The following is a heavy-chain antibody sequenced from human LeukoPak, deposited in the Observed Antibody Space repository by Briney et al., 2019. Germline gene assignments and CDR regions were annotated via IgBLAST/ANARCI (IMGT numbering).Heavy chain of an antibody. CDR2: ISYDGSNK. J-gene: IGHJ3*02. V-gene: IGHV3-30-3*02. CDR1: GFTFSSYA. Sequence: GGSLRLSCAASGFTFSSYAMHWVRQAPGKGLEWVAVISYDGSNKYYADSVKGRFTISRDNSKNTLYLQMNSLRAEDTAVYYCAKLRVGYDSRDAFDIWGQGTMVTVSS. CDR3: AKLRVGYDSRDAFDI. D-gene: IGHD3-22*01.